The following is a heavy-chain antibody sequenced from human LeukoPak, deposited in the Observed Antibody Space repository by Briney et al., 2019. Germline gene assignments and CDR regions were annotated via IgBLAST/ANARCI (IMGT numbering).Heavy chain of an antibody. CDR3: AKPTWGSGSFLIDF. D-gene: IGHD1-26*01. CDR1: GFTFSSYA. V-gene: IGHV3-23*01. CDR2: ITGSGAST. Sequence: PGGSLRLSCAASGFTFSSYAMSWVRQAPGKGLEWVSGITGSGASTYYADSVKGRFTISRDNSKNTLFLQLNSLRPEDTAVYYCAKPTWGSGSFLIDFWGQGTLVTVSS. J-gene: IGHJ4*02.